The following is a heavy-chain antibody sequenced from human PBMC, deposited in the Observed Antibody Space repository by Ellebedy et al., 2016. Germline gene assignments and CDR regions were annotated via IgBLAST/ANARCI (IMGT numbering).Heavy chain of an antibody. Sequence: ASVKVSCKASGYTFTSYGISWARQAPGQGLEWMGWISAYNGNTNYAQKLQGRVTMTTDTSTSTAYMELRSLRSDDTAVYYCARDNEYYDILTGRYYYYGMDVWGQGTTVTVSS. V-gene: IGHV1-18*01. J-gene: IGHJ6*02. CDR3: ARDNEYYDILTGRYYYYGMDV. CDR1: GYTFTSYG. D-gene: IGHD3-9*01. CDR2: ISAYNGNT.